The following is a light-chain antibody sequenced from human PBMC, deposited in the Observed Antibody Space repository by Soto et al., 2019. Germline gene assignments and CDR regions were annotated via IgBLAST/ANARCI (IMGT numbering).Light chain of an antibody. CDR2: GAS. V-gene: IGKV3-15*01. Sequence: DIVMTQSPATLSVSPGERATLSCMASQSVSSNLAWYQQKPGQAPRLLIYGASARATGIPARFSGSGSGTEFTLTISSLQSEDVAVYYCQQYGSSPRTLGQGTKVDIK. J-gene: IGKJ1*01. CDR1: QSVSSN. CDR3: QQYGSSPRT.